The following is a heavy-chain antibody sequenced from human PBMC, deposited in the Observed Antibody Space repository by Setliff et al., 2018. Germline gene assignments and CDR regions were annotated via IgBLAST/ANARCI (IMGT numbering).Heavy chain of an antibody. Sequence: PGGSLRLSCTASGLSYSTYSMTWVRQAPGKGLEWVSTITGNGSSITYADSVRGRFTISRDNVKKMLYLQMDSLRTEDTAVYYCTREHTPWVGASHHDCWGQGTQVTVSS. CDR2: ITGNGSSI. V-gene: IGHV3-23*01. CDR3: TREHTPWVGASHHDC. J-gene: IGHJ4*02. D-gene: IGHD1-26*01. CDR1: GLSYSTYS.